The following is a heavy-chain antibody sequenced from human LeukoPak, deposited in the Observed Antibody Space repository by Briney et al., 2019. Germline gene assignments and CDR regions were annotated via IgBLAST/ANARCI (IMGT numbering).Heavy chain of an antibody. CDR2: ISSSNGNT. CDR3: ARDPDLGSGYFDY. J-gene: IGHJ4*02. CDR1: GYTFRNYG. D-gene: IGHD6-19*01. V-gene: IGHV1-18*01. Sequence: ASVKVSCKTAGYTFRNYGINWVRQAPGQGLEWIGWISSSNGNTNYAQKLQGRVTMITDTSTSTAYMELTSLRFDDTAIYYCARDPDLGSGYFDYWGLGTLVTVSS.